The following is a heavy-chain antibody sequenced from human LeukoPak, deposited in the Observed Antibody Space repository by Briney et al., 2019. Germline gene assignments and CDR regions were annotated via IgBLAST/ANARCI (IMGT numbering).Heavy chain of an antibody. CDR3: ARAGYCGGDCYSGFDY. Sequence: SETLSLTCTVSGGSISSYYWSWIRQPPGKGLEWIGYIYYSGSINYNPSLKSRVTISVDTSKNQFSLKLSSVTAADTAVYYCARAGYCGGDCYSGFDYWGQGTLVTVSS. J-gene: IGHJ4*02. V-gene: IGHV4-59*01. CDR2: IYYSGSI. D-gene: IGHD2-21*02. CDR1: GGSISSYY.